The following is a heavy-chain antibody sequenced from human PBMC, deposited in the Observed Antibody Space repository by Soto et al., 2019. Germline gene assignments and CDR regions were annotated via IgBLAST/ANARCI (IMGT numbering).Heavy chain of an antibody. CDR1: GYTFTSYA. J-gene: IGHJ6*02. V-gene: IGHV7-4-1*01. CDR3: ARDLAMVRDYYYGMDV. D-gene: IGHD3-10*01. CDR2: INTNTGNP. Sequence: ASVKVSCKASGYTFTSYAMNWVRQAPGQGLEWMGWINTNTGNPTYAQGFTGRFVFSLDTSVSTAYLQICSLKAEDTAVYYCARDLAMVRDYYYGMDVWGQGTTVTVSS.